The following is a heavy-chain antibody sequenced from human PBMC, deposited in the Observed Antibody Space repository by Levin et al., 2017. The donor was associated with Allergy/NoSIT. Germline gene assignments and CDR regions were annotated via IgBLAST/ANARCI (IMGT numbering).Heavy chain of an antibody. D-gene: IGHD2-2*01. V-gene: IGHV4-4*02. J-gene: IGHJ6*02. Sequence: SQTLSLTCAVSGGSISSSNWWSWVRQPPGTGLEWLGEIYHSGSTNYNPSLKSRVTISVDKSKNQFSLKLSSVTAADTAVYYCARAVVVPAAIDYYYGMDAWGQGTTVTVSS. CDR2: IYHSGST. CDR3: ARAVVVPAAIDYYYGMDA. CDR1: GGSISSSNW.